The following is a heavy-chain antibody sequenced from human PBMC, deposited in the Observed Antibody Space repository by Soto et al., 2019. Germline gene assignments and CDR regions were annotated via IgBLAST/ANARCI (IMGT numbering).Heavy chain of an antibody. J-gene: IGHJ4*02. V-gene: IGHV3-30-3*01. D-gene: IGHD4-4*01. CDR1: GFTFSSYA. Sequence: PGGSLRLSCAASGFTFSSYAMHWVRQAPGKGLEWVAVISYDGSNKYYADSVKGRFTISRDNSKNTLYPQMNSMRAEDTAVYYCASLQYFDYWGQGTLVTVSS. CDR3: ASLQYFDY. CDR2: ISYDGSNK.